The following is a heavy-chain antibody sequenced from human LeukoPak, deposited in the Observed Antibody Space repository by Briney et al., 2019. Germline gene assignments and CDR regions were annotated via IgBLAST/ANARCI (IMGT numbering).Heavy chain of an antibody. Sequence: SETLSLTCAVYGGSFSGYYWSWIRQPPGKGLEWIGEINHSGSTNYNPSLKSRVTISVDTSKNQFSPKLSSVTAADTAVYYCARENTVNYFDYWGQGTLVTVSS. J-gene: IGHJ4*02. V-gene: IGHV4-34*01. CDR3: ARENTVNYFDY. CDR2: INHSGST. CDR1: GGSFSGYY. D-gene: IGHD4-17*01.